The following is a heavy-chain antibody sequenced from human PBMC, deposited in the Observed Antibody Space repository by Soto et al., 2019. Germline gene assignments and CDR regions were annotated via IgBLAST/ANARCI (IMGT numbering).Heavy chain of an antibody. Sequence: QVQLVQSGAEVKKPGSSVKVSCKASGGTFSSYTISWVRQAPGQGLEWMGRIIPILGIANYAQKFQGRVTITADKSTSTAYMELSSLRSEDTAVYYCAGRWYSDYYGMDVWGQGTTVTVSS. J-gene: IGHJ6*02. D-gene: IGHD2-21*02. CDR2: IIPILGIA. CDR3: AGRWYSDYYGMDV. V-gene: IGHV1-69*02. CDR1: GGTFSSYT.